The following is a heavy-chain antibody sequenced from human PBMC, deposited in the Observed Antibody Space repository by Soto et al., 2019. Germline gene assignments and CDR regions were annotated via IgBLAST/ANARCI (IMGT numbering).Heavy chain of an antibody. Sequence: PWGSLRLSCAASGFTFLSFTINLFRHAPGKGLEWVSTISSNSAYIYYTDALRGRFTISRDNAKNSLHLQMNSLRAEDTAVYYCTRDASRDSSARGWFDPWGPGTLVTVSS. D-gene: IGHD6-13*01. V-gene: IGHV3-21*01. CDR1: GFTFLSFT. J-gene: IGHJ5*02. CDR3: TRDASRDSSARGWFDP. CDR2: ISSNSAYI.